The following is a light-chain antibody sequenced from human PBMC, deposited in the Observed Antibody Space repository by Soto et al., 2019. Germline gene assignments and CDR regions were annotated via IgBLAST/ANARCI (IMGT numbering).Light chain of an antibody. CDR1: SSDVGGYNY. V-gene: IGLV2-14*01. J-gene: IGLJ3*02. CDR3: SSFTSNNTWV. CDR2: EVS. Sequence: QSALTQPASVSGSPGXSITISCTGTSSDVGGYNYVSWYQQHPGKAPKLMIYEVSNRPSGVSNRFYGSKSGNTASLTISGLQNEDEAAYYCSSFTSNNTWVFGGGTQLTVL.